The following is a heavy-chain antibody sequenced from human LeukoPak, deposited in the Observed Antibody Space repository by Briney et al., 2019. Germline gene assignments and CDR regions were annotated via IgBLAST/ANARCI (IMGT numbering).Heavy chain of an antibody. Sequence: GASVKVSCKVSGYTLTELSMHWVRQAPGKGLEWMGGFDPEDGETIYAQKFQGRVTMTEDTSTDTAYMELSSLRSEDTAVYYCAISSGSHYYHDAFDIWGQGTMVTVSS. D-gene: IGHD1-26*01. CDR3: AISSGSHYYHDAFDI. V-gene: IGHV1-24*01. CDR2: FDPEDGET. J-gene: IGHJ3*02. CDR1: GYTLTELS.